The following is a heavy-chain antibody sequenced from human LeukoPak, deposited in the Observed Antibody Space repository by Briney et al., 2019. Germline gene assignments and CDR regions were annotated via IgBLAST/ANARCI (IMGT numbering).Heavy chain of an antibody. Sequence: GGSLRLSCAASGFTVSSNYMNWIRQAPGKGLEWVSGIYVDGSTYYADSVKGRFTISRDNSRNTLYLQMNSLRAEDTAVYYSPRITAYDDSWGQGTLVTVSS. V-gene: IGHV3-53*01. J-gene: IGHJ5*01. CDR2: IYVDGST. CDR1: GFTVSSNY. D-gene: IGHD1-20*01. CDR3: PRITAYDDS.